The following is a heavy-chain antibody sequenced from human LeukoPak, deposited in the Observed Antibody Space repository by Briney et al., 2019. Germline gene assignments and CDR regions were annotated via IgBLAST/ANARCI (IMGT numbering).Heavy chain of an antibody. D-gene: IGHD3-22*01. CDR2: ISAYNGNT. CDR1: GYTFTSYG. V-gene: IGHV1-18*01. J-gene: IGHJ6*02. Sequence: GASVKVSCKASGYTFTSYGISWVRQAPGQGLEWMGWISAYNGNTNYAQKLQGRVTMTTDTSTSTAYMELRSLRSDDTAVYYCARDDPQDSSGYYLPIYYYYYGMDVWGQGTTVTVSS. CDR3: ARDDPQDSSGYYLPIYYYYYGMDV.